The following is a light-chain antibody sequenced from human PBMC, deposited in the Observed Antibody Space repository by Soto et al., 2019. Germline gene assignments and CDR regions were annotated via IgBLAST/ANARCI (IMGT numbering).Light chain of an antibody. Sequence: QSVLTQSSSASASLGSSVKLTCTLSSRHSSYIIAWHQQQPGKAPRYLMKLEGSGSYNKGSGVPDRFSGSSSGADRYLTISDLQFEDEADYYRETWDSNTQVFGGGTKLTVL. V-gene: IGLV4-60*02. J-gene: IGLJ3*02. CDR3: ETWDSNTQV. CDR1: SRHSSYI. CDR2: LEGSGSY.